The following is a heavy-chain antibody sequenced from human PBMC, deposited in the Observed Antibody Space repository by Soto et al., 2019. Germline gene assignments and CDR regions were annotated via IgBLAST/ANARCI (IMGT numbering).Heavy chain of an antibody. CDR1: GFTFSKYE. Sequence: GGSLRLSCAASGFTFSKYEMNWVRQAPGKGLEWVSYISSSGTTIYYADSVKGRFTISRDNAKNSLYLQMNSLRAEDTAVYYCARVQIFGVPGWFDPWGQGTLVTVSS. CDR2: ISSSGTTI. V-gene: IGHV3-48*03. J-gene: IGHJ5*02. D-gene: IGHD3-3*01. CDR3: ARVQIFGVPGWFDP.